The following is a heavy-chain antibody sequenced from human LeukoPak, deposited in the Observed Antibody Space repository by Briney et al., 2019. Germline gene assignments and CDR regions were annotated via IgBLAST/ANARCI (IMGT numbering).Heavy chain of an antibody. Sequence: ASVKVSCKVSGYTLTELSMFWVRQAPGKGLEWMGSFDPEDGKTVYARKFQGRVTMPEDTTTGTAYMELSSPRSEDTAVYYCATGYLVTAGVMYVWGQGTTVTVSS. CDR2: FDPEDGKT. J-gene: IGHJ6*02. D-gene: IGHD6-13*01. CDR1: GYTLTELS. CDR3: ATGYLVTAGVMYV. V-gene: IGHV1-24*01.